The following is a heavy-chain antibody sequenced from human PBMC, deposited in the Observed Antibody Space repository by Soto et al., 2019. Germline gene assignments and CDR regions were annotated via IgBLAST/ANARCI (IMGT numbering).Heavy chain of an antibody. D-gene: IGHD2-15*01. CDR3: TTDLATYCSGGSCYDYGDYGYYYYYMDV. J-gene: IGHJ6*03. V-gene: IGHV3-49*03. CDR2: IRSKAYGGTT. Sequence: GGSLRLSCTASGFTFGDYAMSWFRQAPGKGLEWVGFIRSKAYGGTTEYAASVKGRFTISRDDSKNTLYLQMNSLKTEDTAVYYCTTDLATYCSGGSCYDYGDYGYYYYYMDVWGKGTTVTVSS. CDR1: GFTFGDYA.